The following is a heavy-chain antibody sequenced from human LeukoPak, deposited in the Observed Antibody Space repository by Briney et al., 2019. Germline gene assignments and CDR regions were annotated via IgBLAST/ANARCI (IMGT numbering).Heavy chain of an antibody. D-gene: IGHD1-1*01. CDR2: ISTTSSAT. V-gene: IGHV3-48*01. J-gene: IGHJ4*02. CDR1: GFRFGGFS. Sequence: GGSLRLSCAASGFRFGGFSMNWVRQAPGKGLEWTSYISTTSSATYYAASVKGRFTISRDNAKNSLYLQMNSLRAEDTAVYYCARDFNVGYDFDYWGQGTLVTVSS. CDR3: ARDFNVGYDFDY.